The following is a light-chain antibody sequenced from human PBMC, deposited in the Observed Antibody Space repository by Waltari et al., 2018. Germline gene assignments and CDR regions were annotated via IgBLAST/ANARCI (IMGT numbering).Light chain of an antibody. CDR3: ASYTTSSTYVL. CDR2: NVS. V-gene: IGLV2-14*03. J-gene: IGLJ2*01. CDR1: SSDVGGYNY. Sequence: QSALTQPASVSGSPGQSITIPCTGTSSDVGGYNYVSWHQQHPGKAPKILIFNVSKRPPGVSTRFSGSKSGNTASLTISGLQAEDEAAYYCASYTTSSTYVLFGGGTTLTVL.